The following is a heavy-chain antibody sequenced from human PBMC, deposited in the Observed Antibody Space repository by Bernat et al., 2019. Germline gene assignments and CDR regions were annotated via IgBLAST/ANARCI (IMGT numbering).Heavy chain of an antibody. CDR1: GYTFISYY. V-gene: IGHV1-46*01. J-gene: IGHJ4*02. Sequence: QVQLVQSGAEVKKPGASVKVSCKASGYTFISYYMHWVRQAPGQGLEWMGVINPSDGSTSYAQRFQGRVTMTRDTSTRTIYMELSSLRSEDTAVYYCCRDQLTGPTLDYWGQGTLVTVSS. CDR3: CRDQLTGPTLDY. CDR2: INPSDGST. D-gene: IGHD1-7*01.